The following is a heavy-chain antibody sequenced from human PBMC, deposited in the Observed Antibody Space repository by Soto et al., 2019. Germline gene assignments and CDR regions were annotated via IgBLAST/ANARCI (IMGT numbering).Heavy chain of an antibody. J-gene: IGHJ4*02. Sequence: ASVKVSCKASGGTFSSYTISWVRQVPGQGLEWMGRIIPILGIANYAQKFQGRVTITADKSTSTAYMELSSLRSEDTAVYYCARDSASRPGDYWGQGTLVTVSS. CDR1: GGTFSSYT. V-gene: IGHV1-69*04. CDR3: ARDSASRPGDY. CDR2: IIPILGIA. D-gene: IGHD2-2*01.